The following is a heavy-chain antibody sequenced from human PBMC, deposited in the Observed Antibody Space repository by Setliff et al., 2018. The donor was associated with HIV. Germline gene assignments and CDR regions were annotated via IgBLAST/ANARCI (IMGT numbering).Heavy chain of an antibody. CDR1: GFTFSDYY. J-gene: IGHJ4*02. CDR3: ARDRDSYGFSYFFDY. D-gene: IGHD5-18*01. V-gene: IGHV3-11*05. Sequence: GGSLRLSCAASGFTFSDYYMSWIRQAPGKGLQWVSYIDSSGSYTNYADSVKGRFTISRDNAKNSLFLQMNSLRADDTAVYYCARDRDSYGFSYFFDYWGQGTLVTVSS. CDR2: IDSSGSYT.